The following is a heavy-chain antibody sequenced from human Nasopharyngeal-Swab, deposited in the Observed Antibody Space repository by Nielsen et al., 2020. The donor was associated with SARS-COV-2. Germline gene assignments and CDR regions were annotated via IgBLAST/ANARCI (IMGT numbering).Heavy chain of an antibody. D-gene: IGHD6-19*01. Sequence: GRSLLLPCATSRFPFRKAWLSGVRQAPGKGPEWVGRIKSRAAGGTTDYAAPVIDRFTDSRDDTESTLYLQMSSLKTEDTAVYYCTTNSSCWLWGKGTTVTVSS. J-gene: IGHJ6*04. CDR3: TTNSSCWL. CDR2: IKSRAAGGTT. V-gene: IGHV3-15*01. CDR1: RFPFRKAW.